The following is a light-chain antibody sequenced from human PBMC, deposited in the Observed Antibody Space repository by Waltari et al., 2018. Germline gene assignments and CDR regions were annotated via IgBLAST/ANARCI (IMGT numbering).Light chain of an antibody. CDR1: QSLLHSNGYNY. CDR2: LGS. V-gene: IGKV2-28*01. J-gene: IGKJ4*01. CDR3: QQRNNWPLT. Sequence: DIVMTQSPLSLPVTPGEPASISCRSSQSLLHSNGYNYLDCYLQKPGQSPQLLIYLGSNRASGVPDRFSGSGSGTDFTLKISRVEAEDVGVYYCQQRNNWPLTFGGGTKVEIK.